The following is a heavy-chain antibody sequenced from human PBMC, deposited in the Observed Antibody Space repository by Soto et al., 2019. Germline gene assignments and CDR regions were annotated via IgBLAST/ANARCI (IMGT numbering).Heavy chain of an antibody. CDR1: VFTFSSYA. D-gene: IGHD5-12*01. CDR3: ANLVATIVEDAFDI. Sequence: EVQLLESGGGLVQPGGSLRLSCAASVFTFSSYAMSWVRQAPGKWLEWVSAISGSGGSTYYADSVKGRFTISRDNSKSTLYLQMNSLRAEDTAVYYCANLVATIVEDAFDIWGQGQWSPSLQ. V-gene: IGHV3-23*01. J-gene: IGHJ3*02. CDR2: ISGSGGST.